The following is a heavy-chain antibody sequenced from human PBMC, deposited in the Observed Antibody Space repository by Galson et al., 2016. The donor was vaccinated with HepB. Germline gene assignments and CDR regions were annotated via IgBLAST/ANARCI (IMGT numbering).Heavy chain of an antibody. CDR3: ARGPADGDDAFDI. J-gene: IGHJ3*02. CDR1: GGTFSSYS. V-gene: IGHV1-69*06. Sequence: SVKVSCKASGGTFSSYSVNWMRQAPGQGLEWVGGTIPIFDTADYAQRFQGRVTMTADKSTGTAYMELRSLTFEDTALYFCARGPADGDDAFDIWGQGTLVIVSS. D-gene: IGHD5-24*01. CDR2: TIPIFDTA.